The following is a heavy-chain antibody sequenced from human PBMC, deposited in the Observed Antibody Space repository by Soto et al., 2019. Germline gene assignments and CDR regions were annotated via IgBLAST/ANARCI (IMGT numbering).Heavy chain of an antibody. CDR1: GGYISLYY. Sequence: PETLSLTCTVSGGYISLYYCSWVRHPPGKGLEWIGYIYYIGSTNYNPSLKSGVTISVDTSQNQLSLKLRSVTAADTAVYYCASTNIPAAGLYFHGMDFWGRGSTVTV. D-gene: IGHD2-2*01. CDR3: ASTNIPAAGLYFHGMDF. CDR2: IYYIGST. V-gene: IGHV4-59*01. J-gene: IGHJ6*02.